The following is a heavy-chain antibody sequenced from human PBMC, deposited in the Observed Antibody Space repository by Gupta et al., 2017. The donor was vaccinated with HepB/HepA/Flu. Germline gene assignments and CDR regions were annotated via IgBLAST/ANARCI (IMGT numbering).Heavy chain of an antibody. CDR2: ISSSGNSS. CDR3: ATNGTTMTTAHFPALDI. V-gene: IGHV3-48*02. CDR1: GPTFNIYN. D-gene: IGHD4-17*01. Sequence: EVQLVESGGGLVPPGESLRLSCAFSGPTFNIYNMNWVRQAPGKGLEWVSYISSSGNSSLYTDSVKGRFTISRDNAKNSLNLQMSNLRDEDTAVYYCATNGTTMTTAHFPALDIWGQGTMVTVSS. J-gene: IGHJ3*02.